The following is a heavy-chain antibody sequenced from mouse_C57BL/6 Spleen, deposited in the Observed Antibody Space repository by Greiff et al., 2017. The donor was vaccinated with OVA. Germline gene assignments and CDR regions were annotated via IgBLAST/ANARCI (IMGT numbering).Heavy chain of an antibody. CDR3: AFIYYGNYGYFDY. CDR1: GFNITDYY. V-gene: IGHV14-2*01. Sequence: VQLQQSGAELVKPGASVKLSCTASGFNITDYYMHWVKQRTEQGLEWIGRIDPEDGETKYAPKFQGKAPITADTSSNTAYLQLSSLTSEDTAVYYCAFIYYGNYGYFDYWGQGTTLTVSS. CDR2: IDPEDGET. J-gene: IGHJ2*01. D-gene: IGHD2-1*01.